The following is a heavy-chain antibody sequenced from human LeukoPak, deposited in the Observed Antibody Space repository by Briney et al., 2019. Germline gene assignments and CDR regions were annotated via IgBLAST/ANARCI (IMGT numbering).Heavy chain of an antibody. CDR3: ARSGSYFSDDAFDI. CDR2: ISACNGNT. D-gene: IGHD3-10*01. J-gene: IGHJ3*02. V-gene: IGHV1-18*01. CDR1: GYTFTSYG. Sequence: ASVKVSCKASGYTFTSYGISWVRQAPGQGLEWMGWISACNGNTNYAQKLQGRVTMTTDTSTSTAYMELRSLRSDDTAVYYCARSGSYFSDDAFDIWGQGTMVTVSS.